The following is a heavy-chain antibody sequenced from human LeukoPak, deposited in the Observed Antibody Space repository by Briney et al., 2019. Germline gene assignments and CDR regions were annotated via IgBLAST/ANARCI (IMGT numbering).Heavy chain of an antibody. CDR1: GFTFSNYW. J-gene: IGHJ6*02. V-gene: IGHV3-7*01. Sequence: GGSLRLSCAASGFTFSNYWMSWVRQAPGKGLEWVANIKQDGSEKSYADSVKGRFTISRDNSKNTLYLKMNSLRAEDTAVYYCAKDLMKLWELYYGMDVWGQGTTVTVSS. CDR3: AKDLMKLWELYYGMDV. CDR2: IKQDGSEK. D-gene: IGHD1-26*01.